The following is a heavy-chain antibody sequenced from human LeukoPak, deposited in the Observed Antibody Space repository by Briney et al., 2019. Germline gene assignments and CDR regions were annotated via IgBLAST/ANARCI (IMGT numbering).Heavy chain of an antibody. D-gene: IGHD6-13*01. V-gene: IGHV1-2*02. J-gene: IGHJ1*01. CDR1: GYTSTAYF. CDR3: ARAHVLRSSSRSFQH. Sequence: ASVKVSCKASGYTSTAYFIYWVRQAPGQGLEWVGWINPSSGRTNSAQKFQGRVTMTRDTSISTAYMELSSLRSDDTAVYYCARAHVLRSSSRSFQHWGQGTLVSVAS. CDR2: INPSSGRT.